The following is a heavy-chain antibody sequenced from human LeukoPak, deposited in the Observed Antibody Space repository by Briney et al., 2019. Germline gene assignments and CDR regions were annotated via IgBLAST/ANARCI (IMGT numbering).Heavy chain of an antibody. CDR2: ISGSGDST. V-gene: IGHV3-23*01. J-gene: IGHJ6*02. CDR1: GFTFSSYA. CDR3: ARDPAGSSCGLSYYYDSSGYYPLDYYYYGMDV. D-gene: IGHD3-22*01. Sequence: GGSLRLSCAASGFTFSSYAMSWVRQAPGKGLEWVSAISGSGDSTYYGDSVKGRFTISRDNSKNTLYLQMNSLRAEDTAVYYCARDPAGSSCGLSYYYDSSGYYPLDYYYYGMDVWGQGTTVTVSS.